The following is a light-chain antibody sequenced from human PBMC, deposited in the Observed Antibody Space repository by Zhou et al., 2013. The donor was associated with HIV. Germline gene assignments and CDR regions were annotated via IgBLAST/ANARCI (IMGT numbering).Light chain of an antibody. Sequence: PGERATLSCRASQSVSNYLAWYQQKPGQAPRLLIYDAVNRATGIPGRFSGSGSGTDFTLTISRLEPEDFAVYYCQQYGNSPYTFGQGTKLEIK. V-gene: IGKV3-20*01. CDR3: QQYGNSPYT. CDR1: QSVSNY. CDR2: DAV. J-gene: IGKJ2*01.